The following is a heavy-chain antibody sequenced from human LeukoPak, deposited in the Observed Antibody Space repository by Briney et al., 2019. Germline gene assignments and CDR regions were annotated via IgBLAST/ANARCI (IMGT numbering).Heavy chain of an antibody. D-gene: IGHD3-9*01. CDR3: ASTGYRTLYYFDY. V-gene: IGHV4-4*09. CDR1: GGSISSYY. CDR2: IYTSGST. J-gene: IGHJ4*02. Sequence: SENLSPPCTGSGGSISSYYWGWVRQPPGKGLEWIGYIYTSGSTNYNPSLKSRVTISVDTSKNQFSLKLSSVTAADTAVYYCASTGYRTLYYFDYWGQGTLVTVSS.